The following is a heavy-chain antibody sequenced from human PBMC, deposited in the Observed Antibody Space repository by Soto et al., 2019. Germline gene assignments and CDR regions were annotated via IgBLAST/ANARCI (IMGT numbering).Heavy chain of an antibody. CDR2: ISPSETA. V-gene: IGHV4-4*07. Sequence: SETLSLTCTVSGGSIISLYWSWVRQSAGKGLEWIGRISPSETATYNPSLKSRVTMSADMSSNQFSLNLNSVTAADSAVYFCAREFPGALERSRAFDIWGQGTMVTVSS. D-gene: IGHD1-1*01. J-gene: IGHJ3*02. CDR3: AREFPGALERSRAFDI. CDR1: GGSIISLY.